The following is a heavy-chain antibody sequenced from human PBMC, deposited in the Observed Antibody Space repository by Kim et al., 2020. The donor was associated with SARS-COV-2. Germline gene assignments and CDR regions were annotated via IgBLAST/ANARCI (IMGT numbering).Heavy chain of an antibody. J-gene: IGHJ4*02. Sequence: SETLSLTCTVSGDSITTNYWSWICHRQAKGLEWVGHVYYSGTTYSNPSLTSRVTISVDTATNQFSLNLSFVTATDTAAYYCARHIDNWGQRTVVTISS. CDR3: ARHIDN. CDR1: GDSITTNY. CDR2: VYYSGTT. V-gene: IGHV4-59*06.